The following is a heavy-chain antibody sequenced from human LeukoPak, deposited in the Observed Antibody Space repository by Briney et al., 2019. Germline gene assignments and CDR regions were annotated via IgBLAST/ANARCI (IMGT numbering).Heavy chain of an antibody. D-gene: IGHD4-23*01. Sequence: PGRSLRLSCAAPGFTFSSYGMHWVRQAPGKGLEWVAVIWYDGSNKYYADSVKGRFTISRDNSKNTLYLQMNSLRAEDTAVYYCAKDGRDGGNLNYWGQGTLVTVSS. CDR3: AKDGRDGGNLNY. CDR1: GFTFSSYG. J-gene: IGHJ4*02. V-gene: IGHV3-33*06. CDR2: IWYDGSNK.